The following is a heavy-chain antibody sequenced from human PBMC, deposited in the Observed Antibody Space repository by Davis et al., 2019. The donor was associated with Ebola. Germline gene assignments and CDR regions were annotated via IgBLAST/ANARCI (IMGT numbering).Heavy chain of an antibody. CDR2: IPYDGKDI. CDR3: ARVAAASRDY. D-gene: IGHD6-25*01. V-gene: IGHV3-30*04. J-gene: IGHJ4*02. Sequence: GGSLRLSCAASGFIFKTYTMHWVRQAPGKGLEWVAVIPYDGKDISYAESVRGRFTISRDNSKNTLYLQMNSLRAEDTAVYYCARVAAASRDYWGQGTLVTVSS. CDR1: GFIFKTYT.